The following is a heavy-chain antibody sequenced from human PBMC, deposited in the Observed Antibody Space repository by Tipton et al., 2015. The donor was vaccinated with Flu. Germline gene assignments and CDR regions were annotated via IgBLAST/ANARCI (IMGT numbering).Heavy chain of an antibody. CDR3: ARVNKDPYYYYYYMDV. CDR1: GGSISSYY. D-gene: IGHD1/OR15-1a*01. Sequence: TLSLTCTVSGGSISSYYWSWIRQPAGKGLEWIGRIYTSGSTNYNPSLKSRVTMSVDTSKNQFSLKLSSVTAADTAVYYCARVNKDPYYYYYYMDVWGKGTTVTVSS. V-gene: IGHV4-4*07. CDR2: IYTSGST. J-gene: IGHJ6*03.